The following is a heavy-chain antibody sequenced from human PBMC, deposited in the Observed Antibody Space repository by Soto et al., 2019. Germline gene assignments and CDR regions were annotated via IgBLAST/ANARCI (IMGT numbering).Heavy chain of an antibody. CDR3: ATGSSSSRPYYFDS. J-gene: IGHJ4*02. D-gene: IGHD6-6*01. V-gene: IGHV3-23*01. CDR2: ITGSGGST. Sequence: EVQLLESGGGLAQPGGSLRLSCAASGFTFSGFAMSWVRQAPGKGLEWVSAITGSGGSTSHADSVKGRFTISRDNSKNVLYLEMNNLRADDTAVYYCATGSSSSRPYYFDSWGQGTLATVSS. CDR1: GFTFSGFA.